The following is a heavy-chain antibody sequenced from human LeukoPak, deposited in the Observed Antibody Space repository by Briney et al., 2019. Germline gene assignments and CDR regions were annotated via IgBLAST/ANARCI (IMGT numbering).Heavy chain of an antibody. CDR3: ARDALGGLQLGWFAP. D-gene: IGHD3-16*01. V-gene: IGHV3-48*02. J-gene: IGHJ5*02. CDR1: GFTFSSYS. CDR2: ISSSSSTI. Sequence: GGSLRLSCAASGFTFSSYSMNWVRQAPGKGLEWVSYISSSSSTIYYADSVKGRFTISRDNAKNSLYLQMNSLRDEETAVYYLARDALGGLQLGWFAPGAREPLVTVP.